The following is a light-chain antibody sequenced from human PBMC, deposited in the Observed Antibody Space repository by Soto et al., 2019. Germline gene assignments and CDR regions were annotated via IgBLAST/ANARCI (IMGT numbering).Light chain of an antibody. V-gene: IGKV3-20*01. CDR3: QQYGTSPLT. CDR1: RSVTSDS. J-gene: IGKJ4*01. CDR2: GAS. Sequence: EIVLTQSPGTLSLSPGDRATLSCRASRSVTSDSLAWYQQKPGQAPRLLIYGASGRATGIQDRFSGSGSGTDFTLTISRLEPEDFAVYWCQQYGTSPLTFGGGTKVEIK.